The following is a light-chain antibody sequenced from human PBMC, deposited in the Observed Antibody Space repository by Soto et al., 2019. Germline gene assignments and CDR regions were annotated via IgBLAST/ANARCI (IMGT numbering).Light chain of an antibody. CDR3: QQYYSYPRT. J-gene: IGKJ1*01. Sequence: AIQMTQSPSSLSASVGDRVTITCRASQGIRNDLGWYQQKPGKAPKLLIYAASTLQSGVPSRFSGSGSGTDFTLTTSCLQSEDFATYYCQQYYSYPRTFGQGTKVDI. V-gene: IGKV1-6*01. CDR2: AAS. CDR1: QGIRND.